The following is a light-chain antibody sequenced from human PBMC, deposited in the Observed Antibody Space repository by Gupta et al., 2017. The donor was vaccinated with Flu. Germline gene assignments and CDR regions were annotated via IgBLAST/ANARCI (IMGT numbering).Light chain of an antibody. J-gene: IGLJ2*01. Sequence: SDVLTQPPSVSAAPGPTARITCGGNNIGSKSVHWYQQKPGQAPGLVVYDDSHRPSEVPERFSGSNSGNTATLTISRDEAGDEGDDCCQVWQSSSDQPHVVFGGGDQADRP. CDR1: NIGSKS. CDR3: QVWQSSSDQPHVV. CDR2: DDS. V-gene: IGLV3-21*02.